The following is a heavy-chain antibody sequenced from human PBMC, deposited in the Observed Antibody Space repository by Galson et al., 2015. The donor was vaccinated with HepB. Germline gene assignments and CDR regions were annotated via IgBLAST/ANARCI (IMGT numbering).Heavy chain of an antibody. V-gene: IGHV3-7*01. CDR3: ARIGGRQSMLHSGWTSLFDP. D-gene: IGHD2-2*01. CDR2: VKSDGSDT. Sequence: SLRLSCAASGFTFSTYWMSWVRQAPGKGLEWVATVKSDGSDTFYVDSVKGRFTISRDNAKDSLYLQINSLRAEDTVVYYCARIGGRQSMLHSGWTSLFDPWGQGALVTVSS. J-gene: IGHJ5*02. CDR1: GFTFSTYW.